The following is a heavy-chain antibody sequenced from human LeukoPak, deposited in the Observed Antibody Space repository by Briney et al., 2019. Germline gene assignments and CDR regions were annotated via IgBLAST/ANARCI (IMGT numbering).Heavy chain of an antibody. CDR3: ARDYDAGSGWFEGGYDFLTGYPSGLFPDY. Sequence: GGSLRLSCAASGFTFSSYWMSWVRQAPGKGLEWVANIKQDGSEKNYVDSVKGRFTISRDNAKNLLYLQMNSLRAEDTAVYYCARDYDAGSGWFEGGYDFLTGYPSGLFPDYWGQGTQVTVSS. CDR1: GFTFSSYW. D-gene: IGHD3-9*01. J-gene: IGHJ4*02. V-gene: IGHV3-7*01. CDR2: IKQDGSEK.